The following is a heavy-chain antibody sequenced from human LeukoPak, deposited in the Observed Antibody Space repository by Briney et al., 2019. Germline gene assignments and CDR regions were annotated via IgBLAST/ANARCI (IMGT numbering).Heavy chain of an antibody. J-gene: IGHJ5*02. CDR2: INPSGGST. V-gene: IGHV1-46*01. CDR3: ARDNSVEDTAWWFDP. CDR1: GYSFTSHY. D-gene: IGHD4-23*01. Sequence: ASVKVSCKASGYSFTSHYMHWVRQAPGQGLEWMGIINPSGGSTSYAQKFQGRVTMTRDMSTSTDYMELSSLRSEDTAVYYCARDNSVEDTAWWFDPWGQGTLVTVSS.